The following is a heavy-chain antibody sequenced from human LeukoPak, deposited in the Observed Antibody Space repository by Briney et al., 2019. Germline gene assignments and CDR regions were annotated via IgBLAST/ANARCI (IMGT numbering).Heavy chain of an antibody. V-gene: IGHV1-8*01. Sequence: EASVKVSCKASGYTFSSHDINWVRQATGQGLEWMGWMNPHSGNTGYAQKFQGRVTMTRNTPIGTAYMELSSLRSEVTAVYYCARGYSINCSSTSCNHYLNWFDPWGQGTLVTVSS. CDR2: MNPHSGNT. CDR3: ARGYSINCSSTSCNHYLNWFDP. CDR1: GYTFSSHD. J-gene: IGHJ5*02. D-gene: IGHD2-2*01.